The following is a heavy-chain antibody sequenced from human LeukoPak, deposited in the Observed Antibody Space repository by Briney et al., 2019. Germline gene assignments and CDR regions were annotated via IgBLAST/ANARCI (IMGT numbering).Heavy chain of an antibody. D-gene: IGHD3-9*01. V-gene: IGHV3-48*02. CDR3: ARDSSHYDILTGYYGAFDI. Sequence: GGSLRLSCAASGFTFSSYSMNWVRQAPGKGLEWVSYISCSSSTIYYADSVKGRFTISRDNAKNSLYLQMNSLRDEDTAVYYCARDSSHYDILTGYYGAFDIWGQGTMVTVSS. CDR1: GFTFSSYS. J-gene: IGHJ3*02. CDR2: ISCSSSTI.